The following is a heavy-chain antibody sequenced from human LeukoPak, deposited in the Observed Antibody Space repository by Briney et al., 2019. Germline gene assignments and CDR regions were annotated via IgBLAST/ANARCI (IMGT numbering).Heavy chain of an antibody. D-gene: IGHD1-26*01. Sequence: PGGALRLSCADSAFTLRNYAMSWGRQARGKGGEGGSGISGGCGSTYYAASADGRFTISRNNSNNTLYLQMNSLRAEDTAIYYCAKGTYSGYGGATRFDYWGQGTLVTVSS. CDR2: ISGGCGST. V-gene: IGHV3-23*01. J-gene: IGHJ4*02. CDR3: AKGTYSGYGGATRFDY. CDR1: AFTLRNYA.